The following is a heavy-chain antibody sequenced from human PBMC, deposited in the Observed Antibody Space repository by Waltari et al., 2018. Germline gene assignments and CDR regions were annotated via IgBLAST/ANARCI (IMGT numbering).Heavy chain of an antibody. Sequence: QVQLVQSGAEVKKPGSSVKVSCKASGGTFSSYTISWVRQAPGQGLEWMGRIIPILGIANYAQKFQGRVTITADKSTSTAYMELSSLRSEDTAVYYCVKGAENILTSYYFYYGMDVWGQGTTVTVS. V-gene: IGHV1-69*02. CDR3: VKGAENILTSYYFYYGMDV. J-gene: IGHJ6*02. CDR2: IIPILGIA. D-gene: IGHD3-9*01. CDR1: GGTFSSYT.